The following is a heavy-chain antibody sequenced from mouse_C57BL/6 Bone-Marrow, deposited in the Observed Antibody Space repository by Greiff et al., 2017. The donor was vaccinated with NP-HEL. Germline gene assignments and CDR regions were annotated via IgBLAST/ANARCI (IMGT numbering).Heavy chain of an antibody. V-gene: IGHV1-4*01. Sequence: QVQLQQSGAELARPGASVKMSCTASGYTFTSYTMHWVKQRPGQGLEWIGYINPSSGYTKYNQKFKDKATLTADKSSSTAYMQLSSLTSEDSAVYYCASSPYYDYDEDYFDYWGQGTTLTVSS. CDR3: ASSPYYDYDEDYFDY. J-gene: IGHJ2*01. CDR2: INPSSGYT. D-gene: IGHD2-4*01. CDR1: GYTFTSYT.